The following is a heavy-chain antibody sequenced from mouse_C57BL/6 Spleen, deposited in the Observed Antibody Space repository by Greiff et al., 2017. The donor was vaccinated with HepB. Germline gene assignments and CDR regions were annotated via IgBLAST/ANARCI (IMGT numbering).Heavy chain of an antibody. CDR3: AKNDYGSRDWYFDV. D-gene: IGHD1-1*01. CDR1: GFSLTSYG. J-gene: IGHJ1*03. V-gene: IGHV2-5*01. CDR2: IWRGGST. Sequence: VQLQQSGPGLVQPSQSLSITCTVSGFSLTSYGVHWVRQSPGKGLEWLGVIWRGGSTDYNAAFMSRLSITKDNSKSQVFFKMNSLQADDTAIYYCAKNDYGSRDWYFDVWGTGTTVTVSS.